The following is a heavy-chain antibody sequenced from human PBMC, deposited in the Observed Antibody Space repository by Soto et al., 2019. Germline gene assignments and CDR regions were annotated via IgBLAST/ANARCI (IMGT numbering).Heavy chain of an antibody. Sequence: EVQLVQSGAEVKKPGESLRISCKGSGYSFTSYWISWVRQMPGKGLEWMGRIDPSDSYTNYSPSFQGHVTISADKSSSTAYLQWSSLKASDTAMYYCARLGGLGYCSSTSCYRWFDPWGQGTLVTVSS. CDR1: GYSFTSYW. V-gene: IGHV5-10-1*01. D-gene: IGHD2-2*02. J-gene: IGHJ5*02. CDR2: IDPSDSYT. CDR3: ARLGGLGYCSSTSCYRWFDP.